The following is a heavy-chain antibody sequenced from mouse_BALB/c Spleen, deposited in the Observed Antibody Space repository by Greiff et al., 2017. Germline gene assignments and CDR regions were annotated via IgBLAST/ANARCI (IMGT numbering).Heavy chain of an antibody. CDR1: GFSLSRYS. CDR2: IWGGGST. V-gene: IGHV2-6-4*01. Sequence: VKLVESGPGLVAPSQSLSITCTVSGFSLSRYSVHWVRQPPGKGLEWLGMIWGGGSTDYNSALKSRLSISKDNSKSQVFLKMNSLQTDDTAMYYCAGQGRATVVAENAMDYWGQGTSVTVSS. CDR3: AGQGRATVVAENAMDY. J-gene: IGHJ4*01. D-gene: IGHD1-1*01.